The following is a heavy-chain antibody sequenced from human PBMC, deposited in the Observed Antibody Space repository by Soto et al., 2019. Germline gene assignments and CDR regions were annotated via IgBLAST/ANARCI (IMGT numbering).Heavy chain of an antibody. Sequence: QVQLVQSGAEVKKPGASVKVSCKTSGYTFSTYGISWVRQAPGQGPEWMGWISAYNGNTIYAQKLQGRVTMTTDTSTSTAYMELRSLRSDDTAVYYCARDLIAARPGWFDPWGKGPLVTVSS. J-gene: IGHJ5*02. V-gene: IGHV1-18*01. CDR2: ISAYNGNT. CDR1: GYTFSTYG. CDR3: ARDLIAARPGWFDP. D-gene: IGHD6-6*01.